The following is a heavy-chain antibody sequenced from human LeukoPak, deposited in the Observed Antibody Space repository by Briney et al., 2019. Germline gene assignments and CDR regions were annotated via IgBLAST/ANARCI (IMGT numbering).Heavy chain of an antibody. V-gene: IGHV3-48*03. CDR1: GFTFSGYE. Sequence: GVSLRLSCAASGFTFSGYEMTWVRQAPGKGLEWISFIGSSETTTHYADSVRGRFTISRDNAKNSLYLQMNSLRAEDTAVYYCARDRGNGGLIDYWGQGTLVTVSS. CDR3: ARDRGNGGLIDY. CDR2: IGSSETTT. D-gene: IGHD4-23*01. J-gene: IGHJ4*02.